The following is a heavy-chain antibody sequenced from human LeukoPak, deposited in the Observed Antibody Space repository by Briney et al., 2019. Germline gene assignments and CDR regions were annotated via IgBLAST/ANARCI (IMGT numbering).Heavy chain of an antibody. CDR1: GGSISSYY. V-gene: IGHV4-59*01. CDR3: ARGDSFEAFDI. CDR2: IYYSGSN. Sequence: PSETLSLTCTVSGGSISSYYWSWIRQPPGKGLEWIGYIYYSGSNNYNPSLKSRVTISVDTSKNQFSLKLSSVTAADTAVYYCARGDSFEAFDIWGQGTMVTVSS. J-gene: IGHJ3*02. D-gene: IGHD6-13*01.